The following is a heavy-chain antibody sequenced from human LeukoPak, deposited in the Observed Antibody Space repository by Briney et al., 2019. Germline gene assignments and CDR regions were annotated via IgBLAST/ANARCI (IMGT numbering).Heavy chain of an antibody. Sequence: SETLSLTCTISGGSISNYYWSWIRQPAGKGLEWIGRIYASGSTNYNPSLKSRVTMSVDTSNNQFSLKLSSVTAADTAVYYCARGGGAYLRFDPWGQGTLVTVSS. D-gene: IGHD2/OR15-2a*01. CDR2: IYASGST. V-gene: IGHV4-4*07. J-gene: IGHJ5*01. CDR3: ARGGGAYLRFDP. CDR1: GGSISNYY.